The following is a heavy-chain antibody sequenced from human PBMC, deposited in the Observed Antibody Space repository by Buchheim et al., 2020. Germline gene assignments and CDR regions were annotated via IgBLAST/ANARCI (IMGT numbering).Heavy chain of an antibody. J-gene: IGHJ4*02. CDR2: IKDKSNGYAT. V-gene: IGHV3-73*01. CDR3: TYNFWSASYDTSDC. CDR1: AVSFSDSA. Sequence: DVHLVESGGALVQPGGSLKLSCADSAVSFSDSAIHWVRQASGKGLEWVGRIKDKSNGYATAYGESLKDRFTISRDDSKNTAYLEMNSLKTEDTAVYFCTYNFWSASYDTSDCWGRGTL. D-gene: IGHD3-3*01.